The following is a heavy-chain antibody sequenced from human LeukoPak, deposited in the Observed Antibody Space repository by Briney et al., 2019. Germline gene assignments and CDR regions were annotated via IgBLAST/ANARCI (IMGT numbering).Heavy chain of an antibody. CDR3: EKREQAVNGINYFDH. V-gene: IGHV3-74*03. J-gene: IGHJ4*02. CDR2: MAPDGSST. D-gene: IGHD6-19*01. Sequence: GGSLRLSCGVSGFTIGSYQMYWVRQVPGKGLVWVSRMAPDGSSTQYADSVEGRFTSSRDNADSTLYLQMSSLRAEGTAEYYCEKREQAVNGINYFDHWGQGTLVTVSS. CDR1: GFTIGSYQ.